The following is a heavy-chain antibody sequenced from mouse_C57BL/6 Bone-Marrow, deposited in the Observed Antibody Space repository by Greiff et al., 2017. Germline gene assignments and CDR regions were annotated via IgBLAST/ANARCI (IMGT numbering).Heavy chain of an antibody. V-gene: IGHV7-1*01. CDR1: GFPFSDFY. Sequence: EVKLVESGGGLVQSGRSLRLSCATSGFPFSDFYMEWVRQAPGKGLEWIAASRTKANDYTTEYSASVKGRFIVSRDTYQSILYLQMNALRAEDTAIYYCARDEIYYAMDYWGQGTSVTVSS. J-gene: IGHJ4*01. CDR2: SRTKANDYTT. CDR3: ARDEIYYAMDY.